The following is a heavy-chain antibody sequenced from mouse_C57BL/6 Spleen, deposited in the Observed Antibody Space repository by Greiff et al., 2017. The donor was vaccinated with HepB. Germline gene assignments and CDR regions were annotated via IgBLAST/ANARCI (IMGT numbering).Heavy chain of an antibody. CDR3: ARSHYYGSSYWFAY. Sequence: QVQLQQSGPELVKPGASVKISCKASGYTFTDYYINWVKQRPGQGLEWIGWIFPGSGSTYYNEKFKGKATLTVDKSSSTAYMLLSSLTSEDSAVYFCARSHYYGSSYWFAYWGQGTLVTVSA. CDR1: GYTFTDYY. V-gene: IGHV1-75*01. J-gene: IGHJ3*01. CDR2: IFPGSGST. D-gene: IGHD1-1*01.